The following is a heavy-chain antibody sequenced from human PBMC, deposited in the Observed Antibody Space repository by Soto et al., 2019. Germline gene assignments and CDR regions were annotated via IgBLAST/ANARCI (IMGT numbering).Heavy chain of an antibody. CDR1: VFTFINAW. Sequence: PGWSLRLSCAASVFTFINAWMSWVRQAPGKGLEWVGRIKSKTDGGTTDYAAPVKGRFTISRDDSKNTLYLQMNSLKTEDTAVYYCTTDPVVVPAALRLSMDVWGQGTTVTVSS. V-gene: IGHV3-15*01. J-gene: IGHJ6*02. CDR3: TTDPVVVPAALRLSMDV. D-gene: IGHD2-2*01. CDR2: IKSKTDGGTT.